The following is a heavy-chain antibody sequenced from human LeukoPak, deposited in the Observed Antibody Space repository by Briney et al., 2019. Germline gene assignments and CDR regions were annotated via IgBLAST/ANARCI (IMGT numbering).Heavy chain of an antibody. CDR3: AKDSGYTYGLSPYYFDC. J-gene: IGHJ4*02. D-gene: IGHD5-18*01. V-gene: IGHV3-23*01. Sequence: GGSLRLSCAASGFTFGSYAMSWVRQAPGKWLEWVSAITGSGVSTHYADSVKGRFTISRDNSKDSLYLQMSSLRAEDTAVYYCAKDSGYTYGLSPYYFDCWGQGTLVTVSA. CDR2: ITGSGVST. CDR1: GFTFGSYA.